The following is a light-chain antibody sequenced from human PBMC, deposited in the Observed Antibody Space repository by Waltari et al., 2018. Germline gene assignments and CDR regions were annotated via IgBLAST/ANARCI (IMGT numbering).Light chain of an antibody. V-gene: IGLV2-11*01. J-gene: IGLJ1*01. CDR3: CSYADNNIYV. CDR1: DSDVGGYDY. Sequence: QSALTQPRSVSGSPGQSVTISCTGTDSDVGGYDYVSWYQHHPGKAPKLLIYDVTKRPSGVPDRFSGSKSGNTASLTISGLHGEDEADYYCCSYADNNIYVFGTGTNVAVL. CDR2: DVT.